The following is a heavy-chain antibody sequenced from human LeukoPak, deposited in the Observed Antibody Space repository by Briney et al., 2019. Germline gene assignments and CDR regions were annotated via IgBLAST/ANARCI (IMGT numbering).Heavy chain of an antibody. D-gene: IGHD1-26*01. Sequence: GGSLRLSCAASGLTFSSYAMSWVRQAPGKGLEWVSATVGSGGITYYADSVKGRFTISRDNSMNTLYLQMNSLRAEDTAVYYCAREGAWEILPPNAFDIWGQGTMVTVSS. CDR3: AREGAWEILPPNAFDI. V-gene: IGHV3-23*01. CDR1: GLTFSSYA. CDR2: TVGSGGIT. J-gene: IGHJ3*02.